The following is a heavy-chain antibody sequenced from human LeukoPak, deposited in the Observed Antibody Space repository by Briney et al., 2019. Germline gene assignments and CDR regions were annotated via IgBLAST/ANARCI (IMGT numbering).Heavy chain of an antibody. D-gene: IGHD3-10*01. CDR3: ARDVDYYGSGSNWFDP. V-gene: IGHV1-18*04. Sequence: GASEKVSCKASGYTFTSYGISWVRQAPGQGLEWMGWISAYNGNTNYAQKLQGRVTMTTDTSTSTAYMELRSLRSDDTAVYYCARDVDYYGSGSNWFDPWGQGTLVTVSS. J-gene: IGHJ5*02. CDR2: ISAYNGNT. CDR1: GYTFTSYG.